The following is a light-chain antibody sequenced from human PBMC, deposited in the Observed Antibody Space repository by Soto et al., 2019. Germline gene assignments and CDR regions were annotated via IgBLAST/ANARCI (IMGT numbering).Light chain of an antibody. CDR1: SXDVGSYNL. CDR3: CSYAGSSTYV. CDR2: EGS. V-gene: IGLV2-23*01. J-gene: IGLJ1*01. Sequence: QSALTQPASVSGSPGQSITISCTGTSXDVGSYNLVSWYQQHPGKAPKLMIYEGSKRPSGVSNRVSGSKSGNTASLTISGLQAEDGADYYCCSYAGSSTYVFGTGAKGTVL.